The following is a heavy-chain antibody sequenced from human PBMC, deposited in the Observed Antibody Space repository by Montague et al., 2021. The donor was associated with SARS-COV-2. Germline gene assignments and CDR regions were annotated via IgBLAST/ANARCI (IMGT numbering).Heavy chain of an antibody. D-gene: IGHD6-6*01. CDR3: ARTPTRPLSLDS. Sequence: SETLSLTCAVSGGSITGFFWSWVRQPAGKGLEWIGRVTTSGTTNYSPSRRSRVTMSVDTSKNQFSLNLNSVTAADTAIYYCARTPTRPLSLDSWGQGTLVTVSS. CDR1: GGSITGFF. J-gene: IGHJ4*02. V-gene: IGHV4-4*07. CDR2: VTTSGTT.